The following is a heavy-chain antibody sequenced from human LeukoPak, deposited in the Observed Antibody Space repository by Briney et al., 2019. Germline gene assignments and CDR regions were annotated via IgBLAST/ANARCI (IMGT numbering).Heavy chain of an antibody. CDR3: ARSSHSSSWSQDGY. V-gene: IGHV3-48*03. CDR2: ISSTGNTI. Sequence: GGSLRLSCAASGFTFSSYEMNWVRQAPGKGLEWVSYISSTGNTIYYADSLKGRFTVSRDNAENSLYLQMNSLRAEDTAVYYCARSSHSSSWSQDGYWGQGTLVTVSS. D-gene: IGHD6-13*01. CDR1: GFTFSSYE. J-gene: IGHJ4*02.